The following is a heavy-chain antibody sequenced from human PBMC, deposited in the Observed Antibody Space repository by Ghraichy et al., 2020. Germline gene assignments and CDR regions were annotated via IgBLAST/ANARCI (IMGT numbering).Heavy chain of an antibody. V-gene: IGHV3-48*03. Sequence: LSLTCTASGFTFSTYEMNWVRQAPGKGLEWVSYISNSDNTKYYADSVKGRFTISRDNAKNSLYLQLNSLRAEDTAVYYCARESPDFFDYWGKGTLVTVSS. CDR1: GFTFSTYE. CDR2: ISNSDNTK. J-gene: IGHJ4*02. CDR3: ARESPDFFDY.